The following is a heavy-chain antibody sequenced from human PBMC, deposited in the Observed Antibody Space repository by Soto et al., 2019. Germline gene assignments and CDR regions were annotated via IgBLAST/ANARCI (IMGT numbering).Heavy chain of an antibody. Sequence: QVQLVQSGAEVKKPGSSVKVSCKASGGTFSSYAISWVRQAPGQGLEWMGGFIPIFGTANFAQKFQGRGTITADESTSTAYMELSSLRSEDTAVYYCARHQGYYYGPDAYFDYWGQGTLVTVSS. CDR1: GGTFSSYA. V-gene: IGHV1-69*01. CDR2: FIPIFGTA. J-gene: IGHJ4*02. D-gene: IGHD3-10*01. CDR3: ARHQGYYYGPDAYFDY.